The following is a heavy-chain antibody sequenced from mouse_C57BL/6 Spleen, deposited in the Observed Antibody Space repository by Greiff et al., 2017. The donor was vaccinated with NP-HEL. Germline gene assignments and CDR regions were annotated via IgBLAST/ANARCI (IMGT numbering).Heavy chain of an antibody. Sequence: EVQVVESEGGLVQPGSSMKLSCTASGFTFSDYYMAWVRQVPEKGLEWVANINYDGSSTYYLDSLKSRFIISRDNAKNILYLQMSSLKSEDRATYYCARDWDYAMDYWGQGTSVTVSS. CDR2: INYDGSST. CDR3: ARDWDYAMDY. CDR1: GFTFSDYY. V-gene: IGHV5-16*01. J-gene: IGHJ4*01.